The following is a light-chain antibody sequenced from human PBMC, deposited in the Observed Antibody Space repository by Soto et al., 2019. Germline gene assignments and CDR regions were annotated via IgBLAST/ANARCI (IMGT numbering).Light chain of an antibody. Sequence: DIQMTQSPSTLSASIGDRITITCRASQSLNSELVWYQQKPGQAPDLIIYQASSLRGGFPSRFSGTGTGTEFTLTIVNLQPDESATYYCQQYNTYSLTFGGGTKVEIK. CDR1: QSLNSE. CDR2: QAS. V-gene: IGKV1-5*03. J-gene: IGKJ4*02. CDR3: QQYNTYSLT.